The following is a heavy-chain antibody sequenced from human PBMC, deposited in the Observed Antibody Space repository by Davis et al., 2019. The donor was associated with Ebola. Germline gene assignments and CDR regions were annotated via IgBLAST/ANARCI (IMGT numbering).Heavy chain of an antibody. J-gene: IGHJ4*02. Sequence: SETLSLTCAVSGGSISSGGYSWSWIRQPPGKGLEWIGYIYHSGSTYYNPSLKSRVTISVDRSKNQFSLKLSSVTAADTAVYYCASRDGYNSGAFDYWGQGTLVTVSS. V-gene: IGHV4-30-2*01. CDR2: IYHSGST. CDR1: GGSISSGGYS. CDR3: ASRDGYNSGAFDY. D-gene: IGHD5-24*01.